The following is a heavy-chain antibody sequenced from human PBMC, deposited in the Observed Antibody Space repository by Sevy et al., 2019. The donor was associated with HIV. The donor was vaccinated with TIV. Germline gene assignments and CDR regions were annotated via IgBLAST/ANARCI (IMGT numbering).Heavy chain of an antibody. V-gene: IGHV3-48*03. J-gene: IGHJ4*02. D-gene: IGHD3-10*02. Sequence: GGSLRLSCAASGFTFSSYEMNWVRQAPGKGLEWVSYISSSGSTIYYADSVKGRFTISRDNAKNSLYLQMNSLRAEDTAVYYCARDHHRTNYYVPYYFDYWGQGTLVTVSS. CDR2: ISSSGSTI. CDR3: ARDHHRTNYYVPYYFDY. CDR1: GFTFSSYE.